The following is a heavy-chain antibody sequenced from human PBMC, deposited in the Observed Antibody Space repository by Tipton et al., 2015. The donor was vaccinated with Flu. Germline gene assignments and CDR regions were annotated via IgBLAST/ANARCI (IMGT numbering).Heavy chain of an antibody. V-gene: IGHV3-30*18. J-gene: IGHJ6*02. Sequence: SLRLSCEASRFIFSSYDMHWVRQAPGKGLEWVAVISNDGTNKHYADSVKGRYTISRDNSKDTLYLQMNSLRPEDTAVYYCAKDRCDDFWSGCDYYYYVMDVWGQGTTVPVSS. CDR3: AKDRCDDFWSGCDYYYYVMDV. CDR2: ISNDGTNK. CDR1: RFIFSSYD. D-gene: IGHD3-3*01.